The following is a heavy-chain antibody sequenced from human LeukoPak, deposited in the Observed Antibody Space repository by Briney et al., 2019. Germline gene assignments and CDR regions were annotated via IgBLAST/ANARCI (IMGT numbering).Heavy chain of an antibody. CDR2: INPNSGGT. V-gene: IGHV1-2*02. J-gene: IGHJ4*02. Sequence: GASVTVSCKASGYTFTGYYMHWVRQAPGQGLEWMGWINPNSGGTNYAQKFQGRVTMTRDTSVSTAYMELSRLRSDDTAVYYCARDANYYDSSGYYYGYYFDYWGQGTLVTVSS. CDR1: GYTFTGYY. CDR3: ARDANYYDSSGYYYGYYFDY. D-gene: IGHD3-22*01.